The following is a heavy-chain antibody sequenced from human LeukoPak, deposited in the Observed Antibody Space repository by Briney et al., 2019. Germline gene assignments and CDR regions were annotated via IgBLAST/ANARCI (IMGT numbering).Heavy chain of an antibody. J-gene: IGHJ6*02. Sequence: SETLSLTCAVYGGSFSGYYWSWIRQPPGKGLEWIGEINHSGSTNYNPSLKSRVTISVDTSKNQFSLKLSSVTAADTAVYYCARAGYCSGGSCCRRTRYYGMDVWGQGTTVTVSS. CDR2: INHSGST. CDR1: GGSFSGYY. D-gene: IGHD2-15*01. CDR3: ARAGYCSGGSCCRRTRYYGMDV. V-gene: IGHV4-34*01.